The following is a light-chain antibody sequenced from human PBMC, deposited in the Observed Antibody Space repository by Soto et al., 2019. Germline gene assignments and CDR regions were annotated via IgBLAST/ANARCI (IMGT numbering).Light chain of an antibody. CDR3: QQYQTWT. J-gene: IGKJ1*01. Sequence: DIQMTQSPFTLSAAVGDRVTITCRASQSISRWLAWYQQKPGKAPKLLIYRASSLESGVPSRFSGSGSGTEFTLTISGLQSDDSATYYCQQYQTWTFGQGTKVEIK. CDR1: QSISRW. CDR2: RAS. V-gene: IGKV1-5*03.